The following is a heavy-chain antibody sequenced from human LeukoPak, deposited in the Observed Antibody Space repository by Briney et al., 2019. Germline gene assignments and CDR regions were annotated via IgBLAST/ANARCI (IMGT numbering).Heavy chain of an antibody. V-gene: IGHV4-39*07. CDR2: IYYSENT. D-gene: IGHD3-9*01. J-gene: IGHJ4*02. CDR1: GGSISSSNYY. CDR3: ATVGATYYDVLTGPFDY. Sequence: SETLSLTCTVSGGSISSSNYYWGWIRQPPGKGLEWIGSIYYSENTYYNPSLKSRVTISIDRSKSQFSPKLSSVTAADTAVYYCATVGATYYDVLTGPFDYWGQGTLVTVSS.